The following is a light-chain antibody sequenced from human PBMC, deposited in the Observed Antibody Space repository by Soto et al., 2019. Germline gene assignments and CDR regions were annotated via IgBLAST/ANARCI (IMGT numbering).Light chain of an antibody. Sequence: DIQMTQSPSTLSASVGDRVTITCRASQSISSWLAWYQQNPGKAPKLLIYKASSLESGVPSRFSGSGSGTEITLTISSLQPDDFATYYCQQYNSGGFTFGPGTKVDIK. CDR1: QSISSW. CDR2: KAS. CDR3: QQYNSGGFT. J-gene: IGKJ3*01. V-gene: IGKV1-5*03.